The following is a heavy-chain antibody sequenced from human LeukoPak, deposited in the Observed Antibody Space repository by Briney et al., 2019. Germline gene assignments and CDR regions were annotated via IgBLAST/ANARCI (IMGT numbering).Heavy chain of an antibody. CDR1: GFTFSSYW. CDR2: ISGSGGST. Sequence: GGSLRLSCAASGFTFSSYWMSWVRQAPGKGLEWVSAISGSGGSTYYADSVKGRFTISRDNSKNTLYLQMNSLRAEDTAVYYCAKDQSAVAEYYYYGMDVWGQGTTVTVSS. V-gene: IGHV3-23*01. J-gene: IGHJ6*02. CDR3: AKDQSAVAEYYYYGMDV. D-gene: IGHD6-19*01.